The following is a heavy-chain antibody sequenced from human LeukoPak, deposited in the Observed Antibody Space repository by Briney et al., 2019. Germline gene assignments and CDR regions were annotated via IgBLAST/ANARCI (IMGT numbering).Heavy chain of an antibody. CDR1: GFTFSDYY. CDR3: ARVSPLESRFSTTKYYYMDV. V-gene: IGHV3-11*04. D-gene: IGHD3-3*01. J-gene: IGHJ6*03. Sequence: KPGGSLRLSCAASGFTFSDYYMTWIRQAPGKGLEWVSYISSSGITIYYADSVKGRFTISRDNAKNSLYLQMNSLRAEDTAVYYCARVSPLESRFSTTKYYYMDVWGKGTTVTVSS. CDR2: ISSSGITI.